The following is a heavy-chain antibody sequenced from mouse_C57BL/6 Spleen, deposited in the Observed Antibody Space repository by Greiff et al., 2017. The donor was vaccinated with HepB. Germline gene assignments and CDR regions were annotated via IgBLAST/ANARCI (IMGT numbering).Heavy chain of an antibody. J-gene: IGHJ2*01. V-gene: IGHV5-16*01. CDR1: GFTFSDYY. CDR2: IIYDGSST. D-gene: IGHD2-13*01. CDR3: AREKDDDYGHSLDY. Sequence: EVMLVESGGGLVKPGSSMKLSCTASGFTFSDYYMAWVRQGPEKGLEWVANIIYDGSSTYYLDTLKSRFTISRDNAKNTLYLQMSSLTSEDTATYYCAREKDDDYGHSLDYWGQGTTLTVSS.